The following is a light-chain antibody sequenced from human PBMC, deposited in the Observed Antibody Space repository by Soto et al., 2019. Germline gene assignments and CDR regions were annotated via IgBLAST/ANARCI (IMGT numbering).Light chain of an antibody. CDR2: GVS. J-gene: IGKJ4*01. V-gene: IGKV3-15*01. CDR1: QSVAGN. CDR3: QQSNNWPPLT. Sequence: EIVMTQSPDTLSVSPGETATLSCRASQSVAGNLAWYQQKPGQPPSLLIYGVSTRATGVPARFSGSGSETDFSLTISSLQIEDVALYYCQQSNNWPPLTFGGGTKVEIK.